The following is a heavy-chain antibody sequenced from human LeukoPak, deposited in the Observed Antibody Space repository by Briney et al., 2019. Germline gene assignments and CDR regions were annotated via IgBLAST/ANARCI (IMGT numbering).Heavy chain of an antibody. D-gene: IGHD2-2*01. V-gene: IGHV3-30*02. Sequence: GGSLRLSCAASGFTFSSYGMHWVRQAPGKGLEWVAFIRYDGSNKYYADSVKGRFTISRDNSKNTLYLQMNSLRAEDTAVYYCAKPYCSSTSCHRDAFDIWGQGTMVTVSS. J-gene: IGHJ3*02. CDR1: GFTFSSYG. CDR2: IRYDGSNK. CDR3: AKPYCSSTSCHRDAFDI.